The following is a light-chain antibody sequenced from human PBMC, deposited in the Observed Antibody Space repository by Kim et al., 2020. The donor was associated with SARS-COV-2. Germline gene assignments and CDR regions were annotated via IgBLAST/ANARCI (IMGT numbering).Light chain of an antibody. CDR1: QSVRGSY. Sequence: PGERATLSCRASQSVRGSYLAWYQQQKPGQAPRLLICGASSRATGIPDRFSGSGSGTGFTLTISRLEPEDFAVYYCQQYGNAPDTFGQGTRLEIK. CDR3: QQYGNAPDT. CDR2: GAS. V-gene: IGKV3-20*01. J-gene: IGKJ5*01.